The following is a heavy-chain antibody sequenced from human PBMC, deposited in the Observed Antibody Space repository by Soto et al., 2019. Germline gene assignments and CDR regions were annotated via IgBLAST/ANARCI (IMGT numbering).Heavy chain of an antibody. CDR1: GDSISSYY. CDR3: ASFYSSIWYYFDY. J-gene: IGHJ4*02. D-gene: IGHD6-13*01. CDR2: IYYTGST. V-gene: IGHV4-59*01. Sequence: LSLTCTVSGDSISSYYWSWIRQPPGKGLEWIGYIYYTGSTNYNPSLKSRITMSVDTSKNQFSLKLSSVTAADTAVYYCASFYSSIWYYFDYWGQGTLVTVSS.